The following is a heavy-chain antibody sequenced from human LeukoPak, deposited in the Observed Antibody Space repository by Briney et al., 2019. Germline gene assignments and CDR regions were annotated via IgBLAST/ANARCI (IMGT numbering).Heavy chain of an antibody. J-gene: IGHJ3*02. Sequence: GGSLRLSCAASGFTFSSYAMSWVRQAPGKGLEWVSAISGSGGSTYYADSVKGRFTISRDNSKNTLYLQMNSLRAEDTAVYYCAKHTYTYCGGDCYSDAFDIWGQGTMVTVSS. CDR2: ISGSGGST. V-gene: IGHV3-23*01. D-gene: IGHD2-21*02. CDR3: AKHTYTYCGGDCYSDAFDI. CDR1: GFTFSSYA.